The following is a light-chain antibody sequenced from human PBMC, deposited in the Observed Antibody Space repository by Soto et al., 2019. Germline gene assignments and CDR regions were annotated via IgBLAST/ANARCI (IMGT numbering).Light chain of an antibody. CDR2: GAS. CDR1: QSVSSSY. CDR3: QQYGRSSFT. V-gene: IGKV3-20*01. Sequence: EIVLTQSPGTLSLSPGERATLSCRASQSVSSSYLAWYQQKPGQAPRLLIYGASSRATGIPDRFSGSGSGTDFPLIISRLEPEDFAVYYCQQYGRSSFTFGPGTKVDIK. J-gene: IGKJ3*01.